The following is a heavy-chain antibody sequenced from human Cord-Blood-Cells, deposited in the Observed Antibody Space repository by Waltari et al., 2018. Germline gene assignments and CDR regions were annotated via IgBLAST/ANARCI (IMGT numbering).Heavy chain of an antibody. CDR1: GYPFTGYY. V-gene: IGHV1-2*02. CDR3: ARVSRSGNYDILTGNLDY. Sequence: QVQLVQSGAEVKKPGASVKVSCKASGYPFTGYYLHRGRQATAHGLEWMGWINPNSGGTNYAQKFQGRVTMTRDTSISTAYMELSRLRSDDTAVYYCARVSRSGNYDILTGNLDYWGQGTLVTVSS. D-gene: IGHD3-9*01. J-gene: IGHJ4*02. CDR2: INPNSGGT.